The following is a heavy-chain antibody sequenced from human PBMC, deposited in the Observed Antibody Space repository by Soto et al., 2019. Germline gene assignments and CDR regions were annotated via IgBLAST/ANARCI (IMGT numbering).Heavy chain of an antibody. CDR3: VAVKRITIFGVANLPLQQMDNWFDP. J-gene: IGHJ5*02. CDR2: IYHSGST. CDR1: GGSISSGGYS. V-gene: IGHV4-30-2*01. Sequence: SETLSLTCAVSGGSISSGGYSWSWIRQPPGKGLEWIGYIYHSGSTYYNPSLKSRVTISVDRSKNQFSLKLSSVTAADTAVYYCVAVKRITIFGVANLPLQQMDNWFDPWGQGTLVTVSS. D-gene: IGHD3-3*01.